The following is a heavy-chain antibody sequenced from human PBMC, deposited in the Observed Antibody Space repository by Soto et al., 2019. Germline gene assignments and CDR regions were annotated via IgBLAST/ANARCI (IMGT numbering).Heavy chain of an antibody. D-gene: IGHD3-9*01. CDR1: GFTVSSNY. V-gene: IGHV3-66*01. J-gene: IGHJ5*02. CDR2: IYSGGST. Sequence: EVQLVESGGGLVQPRGSLRLSCAASGFTVSSNYMSWVRQAPGKGLEWVSVIYSGGSTYYADSVKGRFTISRDNSKNTLYLQMNSLRAEDTAVYYCARDYDILTGTNDNWFDPWGQGTLVTVSS. CDR3: ARDYDILTGTNDNWFDP.